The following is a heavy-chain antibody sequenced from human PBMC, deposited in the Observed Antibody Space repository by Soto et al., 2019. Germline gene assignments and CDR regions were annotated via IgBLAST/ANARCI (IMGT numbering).Heavy chain of an antibody. J-gene: IGHJ6*02. CDR3: ARYCSGGSCSPDYYYGMDV. V-gene: IGHV4-31*03. CDR2: IYYSGST. CDR1: GGSSSRGGYY. Sequence: SATLSLTCTVSGGSSSRGGYYWSWIRQHPGKGLEWIGYIYYSGSTYYNPSLKSRVTISVDTSKNQFSLKLSSVTAADTAVYYCARYCSGGSCSPDYYYGMDVWGQGTTVTVSS. D-gene: IGHD2-15*01.